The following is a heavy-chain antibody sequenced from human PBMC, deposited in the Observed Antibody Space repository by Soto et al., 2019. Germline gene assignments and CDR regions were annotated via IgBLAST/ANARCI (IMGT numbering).Heavy chain of an antibody. CDR1: GRSISSYY. Sequence: SETLSLTCTVSGRSISSYYWSWIRQPPGKGLEWIGYIYYSGSTNYNPSLKSRVTISVDTSKNQFSLKLSSVTAADTAVYYCARGGIGDILTGYLNWFDPWGQGTLVTVSS. V-gene: IGHV4-59*01. CDR2: IYYSGST. J-gene: IGHJ5*02. D-gene: IGHD3-9*01. CDR3: ARGGIGDILTGYLNWFDP.